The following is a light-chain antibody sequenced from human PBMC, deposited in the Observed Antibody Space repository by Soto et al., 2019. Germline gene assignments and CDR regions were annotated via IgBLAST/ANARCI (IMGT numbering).Light chain of an antibody. CDR2: GVS. CDR1: QSVRSDY. Sequence: EIVLTQSPDTLSLSPGQRATLSCRASQSVRSDYFAWYQQKPGQAPRVIIFGVSTRATGVPDRFSGSGSGTDFTLTISRLENEDFALYYCQQYGNSTLTFGGGTKVDIK. CDR3: QQYGNSTLT. J-gene: IGKJ4*01. V-gene: IGKV3-20*01.